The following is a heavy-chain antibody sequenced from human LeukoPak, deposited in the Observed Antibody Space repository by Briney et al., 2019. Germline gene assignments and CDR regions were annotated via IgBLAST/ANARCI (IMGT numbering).Heavy chain of an antibody. V-gene: IGHV3-23*01. CDR2: ISGSGGST. Sequence: GGSLRLSCAASGFTFSSYAMSWVRQAPGKGLEWVSAISGSGGSTYYADSVKGRFTISRDNSKNTLYLQMNSLRAEDTAVYYCAKELVGVTSIATAERYTWGQGTLVTVSS. CDR1: GFTFSSYA. D-gene: IGHD6-13*01. J-gene: IGHJ5*02. CDR3: AKELVGVTSIATAERYT.